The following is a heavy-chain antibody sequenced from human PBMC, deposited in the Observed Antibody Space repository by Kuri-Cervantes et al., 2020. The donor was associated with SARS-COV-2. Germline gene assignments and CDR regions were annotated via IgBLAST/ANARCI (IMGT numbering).Heavy chain of an antibody. J-gene: IGHJ4*02. V-gene: IGHV5-51*01. Sequence: KVSCKGSGYSFTSCWIGWVRQMPGKGLEWMGIIYPGDSDTRYSPSFQGQVTISADKSISTAYLQWSSLKASDTAMYYCARQTGAAGAGGVIDYWGQGTLVTVSS. CDR1: GYSFTSCW. D-gene: IGHD3-16*01. CDR3: ARQTGAAGAGGVIDY. CDR2: IYPGDSDT.